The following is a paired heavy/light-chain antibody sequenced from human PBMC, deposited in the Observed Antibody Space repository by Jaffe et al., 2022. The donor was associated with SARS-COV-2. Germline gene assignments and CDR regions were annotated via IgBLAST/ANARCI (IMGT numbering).Heavy chain of an antibody. CDR3: ASVVVAANYYYYYGMDV. Sequence: QVQLVESGGGVVQPGRSLRLSCAASGFTFSSYAMHWVRQAPGKGLEWVAVISYDGSNKYYADSVKGRFTISRDNSKNTLYLQMNSLRAEDTAVYYCASVVVAANYYYYYGMDVWGQGTTVTVSS. D-gene: IGHD2-15*01. V-gene: IGHV3-30-3*01. CDR1: GFTFSSYA. CDR2: ISYDGSNK. J-gene: IGHJ6*02.
Light chain of an antibody. V-gene: IGKV2-28*01. CDR1: QSLLHSNGYNY. CDR3: MQALQTPVT. J-gene: IGKJ5*01. CDR2: LGS. Sequence: DIVMTQSPLSLPVTPGEPASISCRSSQSLLHSNGYNYLDWYLQKPGQSPQLLIYLGSNRASGVPDRFSGSGSGTDFTLKISRVEAEDVGVYYCMQALQTPVTFGQGTRLEIK.